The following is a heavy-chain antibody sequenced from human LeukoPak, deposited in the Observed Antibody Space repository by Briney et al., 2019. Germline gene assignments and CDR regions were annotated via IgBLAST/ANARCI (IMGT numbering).Heavy chain of an antibody. CDR3: AKDCNGGNCYIDY. J-gene: IGHJ4*02. Sequence: GGSLRLSCPASGFTFTNYAMSWVRQAPGKGREGFSGMSGRGVSTYYADPVKGRFTISSDNSKNTLYLQMNSLRAEDTAIYYCAKDCNGGNCYIDYWGQGTLVTVAS. D-gene: IGHD2-15*01. CDR2: MSGRGVST. V-gene: IGHV3-23*01. CDR1: GFTFTNYA.